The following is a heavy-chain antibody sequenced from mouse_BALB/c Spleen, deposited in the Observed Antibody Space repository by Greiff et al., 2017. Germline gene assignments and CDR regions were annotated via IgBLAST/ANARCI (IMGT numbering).Heavy chain of an antibody. D-gene: IGHD2-1*01. CDR2: ISSGGSYT. CDR3: ARHGDGNYGSYWYFDV. Sequence: EVKVVESGGDLVKPGGSLKLSCAASGFTFSSYGMSWVRQTPDKRLEWVATISSGGSYTYYPDSVKGRFPISRDNAKNTLYLQMSSLKSEDTAMYYCARHGDGNYGSYWYFDVWGAGTTVTVSS. CDR1: GFTFSSYG. V-gene: IGHV5-6*01. J-gene: IGHJ1*01.